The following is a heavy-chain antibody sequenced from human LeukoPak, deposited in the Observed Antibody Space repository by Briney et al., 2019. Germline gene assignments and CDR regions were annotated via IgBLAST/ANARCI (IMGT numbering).Heavy chain of an antibody. V-gene: IGHV3-23*01. D-gene: IGHD4-23*01. J-gene: IGHJ4*02. CDR2: ISSSADST. CDR1: GFTFSSYA. CDR3: AKPLEKYTYGGNFDY. Sequence: GGSLRLSCEASGFTFSSYAMSWVRQAPGKGLAWVSVISSSADSTYYADSVKGRFTISRDNSKNTLYLQMNNLRAEDAAVYYCAKPLEKYTYGGNFDYWGQGILVTVSS.